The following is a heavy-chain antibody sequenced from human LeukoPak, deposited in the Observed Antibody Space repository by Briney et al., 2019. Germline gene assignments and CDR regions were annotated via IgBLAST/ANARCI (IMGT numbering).Heavy chain of an antibody. Sequence: GESLKISCKGSGYSFTSYWIGWVHQMPGKGLEWMGIVYPGDSDTRYSPSFQGQVTISADKSISTAYLQWSSLKASDTAMYYCARSTTLSCGGDCYSDWFDPWGQGTLVTVSS. CDR1: GYSFTSYW. J-gene: IGHJ5*02. V-gene: IGHV5-51*07. D-gene: IGHD2-21*02. CDR2: VYPGDSDT. CDR3: ARSTTLSCGGDCYSDWFDP.